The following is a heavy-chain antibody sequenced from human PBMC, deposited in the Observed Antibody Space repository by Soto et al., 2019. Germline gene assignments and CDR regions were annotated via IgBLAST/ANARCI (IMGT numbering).Heavy chain of an antibody. Sequence: EVQLVESGGGLVQPGRSLRLSCAASGFTFDDYAMHGVRQAPGKGLEWVSGISWNSGSIGYADSVKGRFTISRDNAKNSLYLQMNSVRAEDTALYYCAKSPSAAGTLFDYWSQGTLVTVSS. D-gene: IGHD6-13*01. V-gene: IGHV3-9*01. CDR2: ISWNSGSI. CDR3: AKSPSAAGTLFDY. J-gene: IGHJ4*02. CDR1: GFTFDDYA.